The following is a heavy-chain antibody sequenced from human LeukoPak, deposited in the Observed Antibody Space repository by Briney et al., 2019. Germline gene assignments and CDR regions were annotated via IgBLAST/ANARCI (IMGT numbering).Heavy chain of an antibody. CDR3: ARDRTIAAAGLFNWFDP. V-gene: IGHV3-11*01. J-gene: IGHJ5*02. CDR1: GFTFSDYY. D-gene: IGHD6-13*01. Sequence: GGSLRLSCAASGFTFSDYYMSWTRQAPGKGLEWVSYISSSGSTIYYADSVKGRFTISRDNAKNSLYLQMNSLRAEDTAVYYCARDRTIAAAGLFNWFDPWGQGTLVTVSS. CDR2: ISSSGSTI.